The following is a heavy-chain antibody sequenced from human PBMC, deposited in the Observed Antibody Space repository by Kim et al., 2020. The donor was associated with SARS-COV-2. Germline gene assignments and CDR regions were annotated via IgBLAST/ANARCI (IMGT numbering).Heavy chain of an antibody. J-gene: IGHJ6*02. CDR1: GGSFSGYH. CDR3: ARGRAGVVPPPILGIGPHYNYFSIDV. V-gene: IGHV4-34*01. D-gene: IGHD2-2*02. Sequence: SETLSLTCAVYGGSFSGYHWSWIRQPPGKGLEWIGEIDHGGSINYNPSLKSRVTISIDTSKNQFSLKLTSVTAADTGCYFCARGRAGVVPPPILGIGPHYNYFSIDVWGHGTTVTVSS. CDR2: IDHGGSI.